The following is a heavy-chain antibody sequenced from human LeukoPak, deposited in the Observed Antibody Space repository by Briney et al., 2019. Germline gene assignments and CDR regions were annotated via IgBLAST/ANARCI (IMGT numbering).Heavy chain of an antibody. CDR2: IIPILGIA. J-gene: IGHJ5*02. D-gene: IGHD6-13*01. Sequence: ASVKVSCKASGGTFSSYAISWVRQAPGQGLEWMGRIIPILGIANYAQKFQGRVTITADKSTSTAYMELSSLRSEDTAVYYCARGHGGHSSSWYVDWFGPWGQGTLVTVSS. CDR1: GGTFSSYA. CDR3: ARGHGGHSSSWYVDWFGP. V-gene: IGHV1-69*04.